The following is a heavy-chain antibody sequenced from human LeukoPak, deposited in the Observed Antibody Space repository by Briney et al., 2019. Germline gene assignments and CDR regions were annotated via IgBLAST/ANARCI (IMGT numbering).Heavy chain of an antibody. V-gene: IGHV3-23*01. CDR1: GVIISSYA. D-gene: IGHD2/OR15-2a*01. Sequence: TGGSLRLSCAASGVIISSYAMSWVRQAPGKGLEWVSAINGRGDNTYYADFVKGRFTISRDNSKSTVYLQMNSLGTEDTAVYYCAKDRVSPGFNWFDPWGQGTLVTVSS. CDR3: AKDRVSPGFNWFDP. CDR2: INGRGDNT. J-gene: IGHJ5*02.